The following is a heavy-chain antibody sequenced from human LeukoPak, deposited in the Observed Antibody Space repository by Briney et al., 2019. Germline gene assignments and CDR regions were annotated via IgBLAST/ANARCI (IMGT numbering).Heavy chain of an antibody. J-gene: IGHJ1*01. Sequence: SETLSLTCTVSGGSISSSNYYWGWIRQPPGKGLEWIGSIYYSGSTYYNPSLKSRVTISVDTSKNQFSLKLSSVTAADTAVYYCARHVDSSGYWRDWGQGTLVTVSS. V-gene: IGHV4-39*01. CDR3: ARHVDSSGYWRD. D-gene: IGHD3-22*01. CDR1: GGSISSSNYY. CDR2: IYYSGST.